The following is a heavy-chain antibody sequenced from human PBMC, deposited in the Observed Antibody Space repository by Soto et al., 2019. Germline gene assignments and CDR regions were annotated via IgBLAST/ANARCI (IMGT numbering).Heavy chain of an antibody. CDR2: ISSSSSYI. CDR3: ARDRPGSNYYDSSVWTGGIDY. CDR1: GFTFSSYS. D-gene: IGHD3-22*01. Sequence: EVQLVESGGGLVKPGGSLRLSCAASGFTFSSYSMNWVRQAQGKGMEWVSSISSSSSYIYYADSVKGRFTISRDNAKNSLYLQMNSLRAEDTAVYYCARDRPGSNYYDSSVWTGGIDYWGQGTLVTVSS. V-gene: IGHV3-21*01. J-gene: IGHJ4*02.